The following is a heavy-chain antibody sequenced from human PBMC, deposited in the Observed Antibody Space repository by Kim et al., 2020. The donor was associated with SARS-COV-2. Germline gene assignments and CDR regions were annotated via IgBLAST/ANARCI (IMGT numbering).Heavy chain of an antibody. D-gene: IGHD4-17*01. CDR2: ISGSGGST. V-gene: IGHV3-23*01. J-gene: IGHJ4*02. CDR3: AKDQSITVTAKKPFDY. Sequence: GGSLRLSCAASGFTFSSYAMSWVRQAPGKGLEWVSAISGSGGSTYYADSVKGRFTISRDNSKNTLYLQMNSLRAEDTAVYYCAKDQSITVTAKKPFDYWGQGTLVTVSS. CDR1: GFTFSSYA.